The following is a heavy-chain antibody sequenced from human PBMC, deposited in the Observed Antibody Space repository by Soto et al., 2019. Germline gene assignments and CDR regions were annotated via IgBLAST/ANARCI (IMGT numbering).Heavy chain of an antibody. CDR2: VYYSGSS. CDR3: AKLSCTSSTCYFPGWFDP. V-gene: IGHV4-31*03. CDR1: GDSISGGASF. J-gene: IGHJ5*02. D-gene: IGHD2-2*01. Sequence: SETLSLTCTVSGDSISGGASFWSWIRQPPGKGLEWIANVYYSGSSYYNPSLKSRLTISVDTTKNQFSLQLRSMTAADTAVYYCAKLSCTSSTCYFPGWFDPWGQGTLVTVSS.